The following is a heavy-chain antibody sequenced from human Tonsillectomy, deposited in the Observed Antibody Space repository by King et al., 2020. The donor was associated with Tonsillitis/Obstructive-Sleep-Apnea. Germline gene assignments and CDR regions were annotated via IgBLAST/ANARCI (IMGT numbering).Heavy chain of an antibody. CDR3: ARAPGNSGYDYNYFDY. J-gene: IGHJ4*02. Sequence: VQLVESGAEVKKPGESLKISCMGSGYIFTSYWIGWVRQMPGKGLEWMGITFPRDSYTRYSPSFQGQVTISADTSISTAYLQWSSLKASDTAMYFCARAPGNSGYDYNYFDYWGQGTLVTVSS. CDR1: GYIFTSYW. D-gene: IGHD5-12*01. V-gene: IGHV5-51*01. CDR2: TFPRDSYT.